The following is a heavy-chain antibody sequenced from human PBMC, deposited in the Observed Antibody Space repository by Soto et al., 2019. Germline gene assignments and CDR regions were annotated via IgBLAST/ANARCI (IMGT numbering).Heavy chain of an antibody. CDR1: GCTFSSYG. J-gene: IGHJ4*02. D-gene: IGHD6-19*01. V-gene: IGHV3-33*08. CDR3: ARERSGWYSSDFDY. Sequence: PVRPLRLPCTAAGCTFSSYGRRWIRQAPGKGLEWVAVIWYDGSNKYYADSVKGRFTISRDNSKNTLYLQMNSLRAEDTVVYYCARERSGWYSSDFDYWGQGTLVTGSS. CDR2: IWYDGSNK.